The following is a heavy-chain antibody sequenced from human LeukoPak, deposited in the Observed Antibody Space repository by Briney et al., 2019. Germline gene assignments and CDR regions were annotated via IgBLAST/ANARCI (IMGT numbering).Heavy chain of an antibody. D-gene: IGHD6-6*01. CDR1: GGSINSGGYS. J-gene: IGHJ5*02. CDR3: ARGKIAARRLYNWFDP. CDR2: IYHSGST. V-gene: IGHV4-30-2*01. Sequence: SETLSLTCAVSGGSINSGGYSWSWIRQPPGKGLEWMGYIYHSGSTNYNPSLKSRVTISVDTSKNQFSLKLSSVTAADTAVYYCARGKIAARRLYNWFDPWAREPWSPSPQ.